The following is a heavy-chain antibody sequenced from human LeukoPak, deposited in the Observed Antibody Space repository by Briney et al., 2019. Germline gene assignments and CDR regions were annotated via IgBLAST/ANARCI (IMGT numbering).Heavy chain of an antibody. Sequence: PSETLSLTCTVSGGSIRTYYWSWIRQPPGKGLEWIGNIYHTGSTNYNPSLKSRVTISVDMSKNQFSLKLTSVTAADTAVYYCARLTYYDLWGASPAWGQGTLVTVSS. J-gene: IGHJ5*02. D-gene: IGHD3-3*01. V-gene: IGHV4-59*01. CDR1: GGSIRTYY. CDR3: ARLTYYDLWGASPA. CDR2: IYHTGST.